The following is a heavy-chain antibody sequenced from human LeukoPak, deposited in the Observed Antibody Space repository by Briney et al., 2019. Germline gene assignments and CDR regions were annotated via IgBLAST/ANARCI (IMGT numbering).Heavy chain of an antibody. Sequence: PGGSLRLSCAASGFSFSNYAMSWVRQAPGKGLEWVSGIGGSGDSTYYADSAKGRFTISRDNSKNTLHLQMNSLRAEDTAVYYCAKRGVTGYKEAFDYWGQGALVTVSS. J-gene: IGHJ4*02. D-gene: IGHD3-9*01. CDR1: GFSFSNYA. V-gene: IGHV3-23*01. CDR2: IGGSGDST. CDR3: AKRGVTGYKEAFDY.